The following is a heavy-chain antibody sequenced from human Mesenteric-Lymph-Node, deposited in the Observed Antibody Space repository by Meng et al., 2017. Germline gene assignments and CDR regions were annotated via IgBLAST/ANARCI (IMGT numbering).Heavy chain of an antibody. V-gene: IGHV3-64*01. D-gene: IGHD5/OR15-5a*01. J-gene: IGHJ3*02. CDR1: VFTFSNKP. CDR3: ATGSSTAYAFDI. Sequence: GESLKISCVDSVFTFSNKPIHWVRQAPGQGLELVSAISGKGDNPPAYANSVKGRFTISRDKSRDTVYLQMGSLRAEDTAVYYCATGSSTAYAFDIWGQGTMVTVSS. CDR2: ISGKGDNP.